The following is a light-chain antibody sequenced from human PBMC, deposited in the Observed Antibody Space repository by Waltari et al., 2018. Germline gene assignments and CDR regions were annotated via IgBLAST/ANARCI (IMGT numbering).Light chain of an antibody. CDR2: WAS. CDR1: QSVLNTSNNKNY. J-gene: IGKJ1*01. Sequence: DIVMTQSPESLAVSLGERATINCKSRQSVLNTSNNKNYLAWYQQKPGQPPKLLIYWASTRESGVPDRFSGSGSGTDFTLTISSLQAEDVAVYYCQQYYSTLRTFGQGTKVEIK. CDR3: QQYYSTLRT. V-gene: IGKV4-1*01.